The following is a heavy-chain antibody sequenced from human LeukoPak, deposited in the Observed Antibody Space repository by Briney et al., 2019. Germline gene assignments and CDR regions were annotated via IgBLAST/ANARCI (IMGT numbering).Heavy chain of an antibody. CDR2: MYTSGST. J-gene: IGHJ4*02. V-gene: IGHV4-61*02. CDR1: GGSISSGSHY. Sequence: PSETLSLTCTVSGGSISSGSHYWSWIRQPAGQGLEYIGRMYTSGSTNYNPSLKSRVTISVDTSKNQFSLKLSSVTAADTAVYYCARHRSGWLQSSFDYWGQGALVTASS. D-gene: IGHD5-24*01. CDR3: ARHRSGWLQSSFDY.